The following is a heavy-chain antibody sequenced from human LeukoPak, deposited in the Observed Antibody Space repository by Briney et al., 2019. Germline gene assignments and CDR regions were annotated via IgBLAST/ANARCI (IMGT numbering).Heavy chain of an antibody. CDR1: GFTFSTYA. CDR2: ISGSGGGK. Sequence: GGSLRLSCAASGFTFSTYAMNWVRQAPGKGLEWVSGISGSGGGKFYADSVKGRFTISRDKSKSTLYLQMNSLKAEDAAVYYCAKDNADYPIYYFDSSGQGTLVTASS. V-gene: IGHV3-23*01. D-gene: IGHD3-16*01. J-gene: IGHJ4*02. CDR3: AKDNADYPIYYFDS.